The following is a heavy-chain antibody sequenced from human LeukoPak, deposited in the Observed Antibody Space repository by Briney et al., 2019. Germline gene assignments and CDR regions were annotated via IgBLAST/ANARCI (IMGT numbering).Heavy chain of an antibody. V-gene: IGHV1-18*01. D-gene: IGHD4-11*01. CDR2: ISAYNGNT. CDR1: GYTFTSYG. Sequence: ASVKVSCKASGYTFTSYGISWVRQAPGQGLEWMGWISAYNGNTNYAQKLQGRVTMTTDTSTSTAYMELRSLRSDDTAVYYCARDLSSNSYNWSDPWGQGTLVTVSS. CDR3: ARDLSSNSYNWSDP. J-gene: IGHJ5*02.